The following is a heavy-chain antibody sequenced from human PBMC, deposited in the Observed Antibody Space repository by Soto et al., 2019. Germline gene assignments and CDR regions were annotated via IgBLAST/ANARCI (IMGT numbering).Heavy chain of an antibody. CDR3: AKPNLYCSSTSCYDN. V-gene: IGHV3-23*01. J-gene: IGHJ4*02. D-gene: IGHD2-2*01. CDR2: ISGSGGRT. CDR1: RFTFSNYA. Sequence: GGSLRLSCAASRFTFSNYAMSWVRQAPGKGLEWVSVISGSGGRTYYADSVKGRFTISRDNSKNTLYLQMNSLRAEDTAVYYCAKPNLYCSSTSCYDNWGQGTLVTVSS.